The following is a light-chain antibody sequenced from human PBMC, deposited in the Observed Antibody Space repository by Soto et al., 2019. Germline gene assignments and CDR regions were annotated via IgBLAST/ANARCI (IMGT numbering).Light chain of an antibody. V-gene: IGKV3-20*01. CDR1: QSVGSS. CDR2: GAS. Sequence: EIVLTQSPGTLSLSPGERATLSCRASQSVGSSLSWYQQKPGQAPRLLFYGASNRATAIPDRFSGTGSGTDFTLTISRLEPEDFAVYYCQHFGDSPVTFGQGTRLEI. J-gene: IGKJ5*01. CDR3: QHFGDSPVT.